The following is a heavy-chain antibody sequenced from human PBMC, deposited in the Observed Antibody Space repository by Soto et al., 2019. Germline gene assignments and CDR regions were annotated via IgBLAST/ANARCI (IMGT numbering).Heavy chain of an antibody. V-gene: IGHV3-21*01. J-gene: IGHJ6*03. CDR3: ARDGITMVRGVKGEHYYYYYMDV. D-gene: IGHD3-10*01. CDR1: GFTFSSYS. CDR2: ISSSSSYI. Sequence: GGSLRLSCAASGFTFSSYSMNWVRQAPGKGLEWVSSISSSSSYIYYADSVKGRFTISRDNAKNSLYLQMNSLRAEDTAVYYCARDGITMVRGVKGEHYYYYYMDVWGKGTTVTVSS.